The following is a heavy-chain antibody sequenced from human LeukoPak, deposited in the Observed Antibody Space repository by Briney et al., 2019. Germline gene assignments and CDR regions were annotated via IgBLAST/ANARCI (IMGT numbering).Heavy chain of an antibody. Sequence: EASVKVSCKASGYTFTSYYMHWVRQAPGQGLEWMGWINPNSGGTNYAQKFQGRVTMTRDTSISTAYMELSRLRSDDTAVYYCARTRRITMNGDYWGQGTLVTVSS. CDR3: ARTRRITMNGDY. D-gene: IGHD3-22*01. CDR1: GYTFTSYY. J-gene: IGHJ4*02. V-gene: IGHV1-2*02. CDR2: INPNSGGT.